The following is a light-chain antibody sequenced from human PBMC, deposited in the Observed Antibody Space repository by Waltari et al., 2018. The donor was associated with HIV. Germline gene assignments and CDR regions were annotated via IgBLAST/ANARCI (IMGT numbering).Light chain of an antibody. Sequence: QSALTQPASVSGSPGQSITISCTRTSSDVATYKLVSWYQQHPGKAPKLMIYEVSKRPSGVSDRVSGSKSGDTASRTISGLQAEDEADYYCCSYVSNVIFGGGTKLTVL. CDR2: EVS. V-gene: IGLV2-23*02. CDR1: SSDVATYKL. CDR3: CSYVSNVI. J-gene: IGLJ2*01.